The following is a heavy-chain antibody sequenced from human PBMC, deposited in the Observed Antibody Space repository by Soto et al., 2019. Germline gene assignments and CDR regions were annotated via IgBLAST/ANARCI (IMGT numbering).Heavy chain of an antibody. CDR1: GGSISSGGYS. Sequence: PSETLSLTCAVSGGSISSGGYSWSWIRQPPGKGLEWIGYIYHSGSTYYNPSLKSRVTISVDRSKNQFSLKLSSVTAADTAVYYCARGKTYYDILTGASVPVYFDYWGQGTPVTVSS. CDR2: IYHSGST. CDR3: ARGKTYYDILTGASVPVYFDY. D-gene: IGHD3-9*01. V-gene: IGHV4-30-2*01. J-gene: IGHJ4*02.